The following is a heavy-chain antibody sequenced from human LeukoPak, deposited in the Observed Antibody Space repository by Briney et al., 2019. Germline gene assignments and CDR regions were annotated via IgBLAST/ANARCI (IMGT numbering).Heavy chain of an antibody. V-gene: IGHV5-51*01. CDR2: IYPGDSDT. J-gene: IGHJ4*02. CDR3: ARLNRWASGWYYFDY. D-gene: IGHD6-19*01. Sequence: VRPMPGKGLEWMGIIYPGDSDTRYSPSFQGQVTILADKSISTAYLQWSSLKASDTAMYYCARLNRWASGWYYFDYWGQGTLVTVSS.